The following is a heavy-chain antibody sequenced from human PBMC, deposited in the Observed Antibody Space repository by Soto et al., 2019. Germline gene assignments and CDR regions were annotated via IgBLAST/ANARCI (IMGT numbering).Heavy chain of an antibody. Sequence: ASVKVSCKVSGYTLTELSKHWVRQAPGKGLEWMGGFDPEDGETIYAQKFQGRVTMTEDTSTDTAYMELSSLRSEDTAVYYCATENMITFGGVIAPAVWGQGTLVTVSS. CDR2: FDPEDGET. CDR1: GYTLTELS. D-gene: IGHD3-16*02. CDR3: ATENMITFGGVIAPAV. V-gene: IGHV1-24*01. J-gene: IGHJ4*02.